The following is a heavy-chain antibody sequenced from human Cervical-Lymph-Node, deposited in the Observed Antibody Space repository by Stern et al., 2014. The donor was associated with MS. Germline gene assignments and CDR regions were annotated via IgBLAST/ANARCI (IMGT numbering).Heavy chain of an antibody. D-gene: IGHD6-13*01. CDR3: ARGRAAGTRQGYYFDY. Sequence: EMQLVDSGGGLVQPGGSLRLSCAASVFTFSSYDMHWVRQATGKGLEWVSAIGTAGDTYYPGSVKGRFPISREKAKTSLYLQMNSLRAGDTAVYYCARGRAAGTRQGYYFDYWGQGTLVNVSS. V-gene: IGHV3-13*01. J-gene: IGHJ4*02. CDR1: VFTFSSYD. CDR2: IGTAGDT.